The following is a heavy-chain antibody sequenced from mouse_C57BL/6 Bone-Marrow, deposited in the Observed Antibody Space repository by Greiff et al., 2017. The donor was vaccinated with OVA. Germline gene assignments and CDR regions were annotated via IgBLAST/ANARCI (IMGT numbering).Heavy chain of an antibody. V-gene: IGHV1-62-2*01. CDR1: GYTFTEYT. J-gene: IGHJ3*01. Sequence: QVQLKQSGAELVKPGASVKLSCKASGYTFTEYTIHWVKQRSRQGLEWIGWFYPGSGSIKYNEKVKDKATLTADKSSSTVYMELSRLTSEDSAVYFCARHEEREVSFAYWGQGTLVTVSA. CDR3: ARHEEREVSFAY. CDR2: FYPGSGSI. D-gene: IGHD6-2*01.